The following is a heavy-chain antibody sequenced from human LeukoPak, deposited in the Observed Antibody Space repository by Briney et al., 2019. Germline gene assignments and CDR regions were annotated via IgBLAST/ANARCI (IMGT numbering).Heavy chain of an antibody. CDR1: GGSISSYY. D-gene: IGHD3-3*01. Sequence: SETLSLTCTVSGGSISSYYWSWIRQPPGKGLEWIGYIYYSASTNYNPSLKSRVTISVDTSKNQFSLKLSSVTAADTAVYYCARVRDDFWSGYYRQPFDPWGQGTLVTVSS. CDR3: ARVRDDFWSGYYRQPFDP. J-gene: IGHJ5*02. V-gene: IGHV4-59*01. CDR2: IYYSAST.